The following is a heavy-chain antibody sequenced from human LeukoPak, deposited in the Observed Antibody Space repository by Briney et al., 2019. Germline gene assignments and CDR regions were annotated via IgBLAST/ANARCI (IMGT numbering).Heavy chain of an antibody. D-gene: IGHD3-22*01. CDR2: IYYSGST. V-gene: IGHV4-59*08. CDR3: ARHGYYDSSGYYPAGYFDY. J-gene: IGHJ4*02. Sequence: SETLSLTCAVSGGSISSYYWSWIRQPPGKGLEWIGYIYYSGSTKYNPSLKSRVSISVDTSKNQFSLKLSSVTAADTAVYYCARHGYYDSSGYYPAGYFDYWGQGTLVTVSS. CDR1: GGSISSYY.